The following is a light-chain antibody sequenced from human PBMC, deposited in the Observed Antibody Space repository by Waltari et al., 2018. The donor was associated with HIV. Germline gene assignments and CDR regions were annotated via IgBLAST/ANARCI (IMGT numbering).Light chain of an antibody. CDR2: DVS. Sequence: SALTQPASVSGSPGQSLPISCTGTSSDVGGYNYVTWYQQHPGKAHKLMIYDVSNRPSGVSNRFSGSKSGNTASLTISGLQAEDEADYYCSSYTSSSTLRVFGTGTKFTVL. J-gene: IGLJ1*01. V-gene: IGLV2-14*03. CDR3: SSYTSSSTLRV. CDR1: SSDVGGYNY.